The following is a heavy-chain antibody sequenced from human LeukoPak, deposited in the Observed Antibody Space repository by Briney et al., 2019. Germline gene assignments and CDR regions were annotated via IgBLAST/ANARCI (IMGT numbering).Heavy chain of an antibody. J-gene: IGHJ5*02. Sequence: SETLSLTCTVSGGSISSYYWSWIRQPPGKGLEWIGYSYYSGSTNYNPSLKSRVTISVDRSKNQFSLKLSSVTAADTAVYYCARSRIAVAGPYNWFDPWGQGTLVTVSS. D-gene: IGHD6-19*01. V-gene: IGHV4-59*12. CDR3: ARSRIAVAGPYNWFDP. CDR2: SYYSGST. CDR1: GGSISSYY.